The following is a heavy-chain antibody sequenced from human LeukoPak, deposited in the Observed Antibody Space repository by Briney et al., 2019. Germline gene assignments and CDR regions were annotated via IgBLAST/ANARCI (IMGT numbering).Heavy chain of an antibody. CDR3: ARVLRFLEWLPED. J-gene: IGHJ4*02. V-gene: IGHV1-18*01. D-gene: IGHD3-3*01. CDR1: GYTFTSYG. CDR2: ISAYNGNT. Sequence: ASVKVSCKASGYTFTSYGISWVRQAPGQGLEWMGWISAYNGNTNYAQKLQGRVTMTTDTSTSTAYVELRSLRSDDTAVYYCARVLRFLEWLPEDWGQGTLVTVSS.